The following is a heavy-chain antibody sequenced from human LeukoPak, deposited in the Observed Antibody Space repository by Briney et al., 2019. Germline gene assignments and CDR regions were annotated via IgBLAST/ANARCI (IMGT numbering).Heavy chain of an antibody. D-gene: IGHD3-9*01. CDR1: GYTFTSYG. J-gene: IGHJ6*02. CDR3: ARDGRPLSGWGRLRAYYYYGMDV. V-gene: IGHV1-18*01. Sequence: ASVKVSCKASGYTFTSYGISWVRQAPGQGLEWMGWISAYNGNTNYAQKLQGRVTMTTDTSTSTAYMELRSLRSDDTAVYYCARDGRPLSGWGRLRAYYYYGMDVWGQGTTVTVSS. CDR2: ISAYNGNT.